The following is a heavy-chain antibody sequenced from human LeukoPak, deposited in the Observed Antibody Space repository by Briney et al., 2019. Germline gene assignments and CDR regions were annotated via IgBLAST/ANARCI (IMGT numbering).Heavy chain of an antibody. CDR3: ARGRSSSYYGSGDNLYYFDY. CDR1: GFTFSSYA. V-gene: IGHV3-48*02. J-gene: IGHJ4*02. CDR2: ISGSSSTM. Sequence: PGGSPRLSCAASGFTFSSYAMNWVRQAPGKGLEWVSYISGSSSTMYYADSVRGRFTISRDNAKNSLFLQMNSLRDEDTAVYYCARGRSSSYYGSGDNLYYFDYWGQGTLVTVSS. D-gene: IGHD3-10*01.